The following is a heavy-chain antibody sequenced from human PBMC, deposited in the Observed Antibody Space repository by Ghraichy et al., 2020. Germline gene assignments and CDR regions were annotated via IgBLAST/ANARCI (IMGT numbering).Heavy chain of an antibody. CDR3: ARLRGSSGWYYFDY. CDR2: IYYSGST. CDR1: GGSISSYY. V-gene: IGHV4-59*01. D-gene: IGHD6-19*01. Sequence: SETLSLTCTVSGGSISSYYWSWIRQPPGKGLEWIGYIYYSGSTNYNPSLKSRVTISVDTSKNQFSLKLSSVTAADTAVYYCARLRGSSGWYYFDYWGQGTLVTVSS. J-gene: IGHJ4*02.